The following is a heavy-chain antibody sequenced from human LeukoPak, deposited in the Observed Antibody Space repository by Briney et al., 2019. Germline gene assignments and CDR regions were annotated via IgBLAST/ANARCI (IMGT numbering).Heavy chain of an antibody. Sequence: SETLSLTCTVSGGSISSYYWSWIRQPPGKGLEWIGYIYYSGSTNYNPSPKSRVTISVDTSKNQFSLKLSSVTAADTAVYYCARSDTTVTGLDPWGQGTLVSVSS. CDR2: IYYSGST. D-gene: IGHD4-17*01. J-gene: IGHJ5*02. V-gene: IGHV4-59*01. CDR1: GGSISSYY. CDR3: ARSDTTVTGLDP.